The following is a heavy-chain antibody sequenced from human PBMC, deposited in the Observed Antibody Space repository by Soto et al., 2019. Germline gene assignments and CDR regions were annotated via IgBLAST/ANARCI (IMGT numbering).Heavy chain of an antibody. J-gene: IGHJ5*02. CDR1: GGSISSSSYY. Sequence: PSETLSLTCAVSGGSISSSSYYWGWIRQPPGKGLEWIGSIYYSGSTYYNPSLKSRVTISVDTSKNQFSLKLSSVTAADTAVYYCARHSLNLGVVVPDANNWFDPWGQGTLVTVSS. CDR3: ARHSLNLGVVVPDANNWFDP. CDR2: IYYSGST. V-gene: IGHV4-39*01. D-gene: IGHD2-2*01.